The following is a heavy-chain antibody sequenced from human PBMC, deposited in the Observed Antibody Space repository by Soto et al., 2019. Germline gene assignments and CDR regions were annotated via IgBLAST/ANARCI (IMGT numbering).Heavy chain of an antibody. CDR2: IYYSGST. V-gene: IGHV4-31*03. Sequence: QVQLQESGPGLVKPSQTLSLTCTVSGGSISSGGYYWSWIRQHPGKGLEWIGYIYYSGSTYYNPSLKSRVTISVDTSKNQFSLKLSSVTAADTAVYYCARDGSDYYYGSGSYLPHAFDIWGQGTMVTVSS. D-gene: IGHD3-10*01. CDR1: GGSISSGGYY. CDR3: ARDGSDYYYGSGSYLPHAFDI. J-gene: IGHJ3*02.